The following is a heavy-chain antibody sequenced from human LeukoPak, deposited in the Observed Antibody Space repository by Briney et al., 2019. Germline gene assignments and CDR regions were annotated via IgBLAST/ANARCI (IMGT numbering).Heavy chain of an antibody. J-gene: IGHJ4*02. CDR3: ARSPPGITIFGVVIQDY. Sequence: GGSLRLSCAASGFTVSSNYMSWVRQAPGKGLVWVSVIYSGGSTYYADSVKGRFTISRDNSKNTLYLQMNSLRAEDTAVYYCARSPPGITIFGVVIQDYWGQGTLVTVSS. V-gene: IGHV3-66*01. D-gene: IGHD3-3*01. CDR1: GFTVSSNY. CDR2: IYSGGST.